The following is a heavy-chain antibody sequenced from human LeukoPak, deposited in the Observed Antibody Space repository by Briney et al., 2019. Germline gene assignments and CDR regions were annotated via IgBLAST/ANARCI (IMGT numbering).Heavy chain of an antibody. V-gene: IGHV3-21*01. J-gene: IGHJ4*02. CDR3: ERASTYYDVLTGYWFDY. CDR2: ISSSSSYI. Sequence: GGSLRLSCAASGFTLSRYSMNWVRQAPGKGLEWVSSISSSSSYIYYADSVKGRFTVSRDNAKNSLYLQMHSLRAEDTAVYYCERASTYYDVLTGYWFDYWGQGTRVAVSS. CDR1: GFTLSRYS. D-gene: IGHD3-9*01.